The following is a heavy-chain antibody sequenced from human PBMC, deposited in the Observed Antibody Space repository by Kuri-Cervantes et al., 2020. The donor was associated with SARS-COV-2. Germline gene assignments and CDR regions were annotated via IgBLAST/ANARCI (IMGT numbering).Heavy chain of an antibody. CDR1: GFTFSSYA. CDR3: ARDWRPYSSGWFDP. D-gene: IGHD6-19*01. V-gene: IGHV3-30*04. J-gene: IGHJ5*02. Sequence: GESLKISCAASGFTFSSYAMHWVRQAPGKGLEWVAVISYDGSNKYYADSVKGRFTISRDNSKNTLYLQMNSLRAEDTAVYYCARDWRPYSSGWFDPWDQGTLVTSPQ. CDR2: ISYDGSNK.